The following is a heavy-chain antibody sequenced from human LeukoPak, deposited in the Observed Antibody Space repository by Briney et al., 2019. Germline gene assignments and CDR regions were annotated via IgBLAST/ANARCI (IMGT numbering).Heavy chain of an antibody. Sequence: AGGSLRLSCAASGFTFSSYGMHWVRQAPGKGLEWVAFIRYDGSNKYYADSVKGRFTISRDNSKNTLYLQMNSLRAEDTAVYYCAKRGYSGSYHIDYWGQGTLVTVSS. CDR3: AKRGYSGSYHIDY. CDR2: IRYDGSNK. D-gene: IGHD1-26*01. CDR1: GFTFSSYG. J-gene: IGHJ4*02. V-gene: IGHV3-30*02.